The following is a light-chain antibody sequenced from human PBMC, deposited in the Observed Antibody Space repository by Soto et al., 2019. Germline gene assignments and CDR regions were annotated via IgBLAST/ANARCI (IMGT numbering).Light chain of an antibody. Sequence: EIVLTQSPGTLSLSPGERATLSCRASQSINSSYLAWYQHKPGQAPRLLLYGASSRATGVPDRFSGSGSGTDFTLTISRLEPEDFAVYFCQQYDDSMYTFGQGTKLEIK. CDR2: GAS. V-gene: IGKV3-20*01. J-gene: IGKJ2*01. CDR1: QSINSSY. CDR3: QQYDDSMYT.